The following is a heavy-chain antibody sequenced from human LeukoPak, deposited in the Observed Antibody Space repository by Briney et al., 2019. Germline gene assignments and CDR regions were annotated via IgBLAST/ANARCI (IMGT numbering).Heavy chain of an antibody. J-gene: IGHJ5*02. CDR3: ARDRRRITIFGVVQRVNWFDP. V-gene: IGHV4-59*01. D-gene: IGHD3-3*01. CDR1: GGSISSYY. CDR2: IYYSGST. Sequence: PSETLSLTCTVSGGSISSYYWSWIRQPPGKGLECIGHIYYSGSTNYNPSLKSRVTISVDTSKNQFSLKLSSVTAADTAVYYCARDRRRITIFGVVQRVNWFDPWGQGTLVTVSS.